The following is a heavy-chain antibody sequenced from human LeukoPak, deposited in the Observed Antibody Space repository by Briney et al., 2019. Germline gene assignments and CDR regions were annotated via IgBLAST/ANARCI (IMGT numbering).Heavy chain of an antibody. D-gene: IGHD6-19*01. CDR3: ARVAGDLYYYYYMDV. V-gene: IGHV4-59*01. CDR1: GGSISGYH. J-gene: IGHJ6*03. Sequence: PSETLSLTCNVSGGSISGYHWSWIRQPPGKGLEWLGYIYYSGSSNYNPSLKSRVTMSADTSKNQFSLKLSSVTAADTAVYYCARVAGDLYYYYYMDVWGKGTTVTVSS. CDR2: IYYSGSS.